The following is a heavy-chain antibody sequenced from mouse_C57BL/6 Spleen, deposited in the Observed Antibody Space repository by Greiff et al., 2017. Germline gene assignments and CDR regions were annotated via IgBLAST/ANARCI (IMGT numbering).Heavy chain of an antibody. D-gene: IGHD1-1*01. V-gene: IGHV5-17*01. CDR2: ISSGSSTI. J-gene: IGHJ2*01. CDR3: ARAYYCGSSYFDY. Sequence: EVQRVESGGGLVKPGGSLKLSCAASGFTFSDYGMHWVRQAPEKGLEWVAYISSGSSTIYYADTVKGRFTISRDNAKNTLFLQMTSLRSEDTAMYYCARAYYCGSSYFDYWGQGTTLTVSS. CDR1: GFTFSDYG.